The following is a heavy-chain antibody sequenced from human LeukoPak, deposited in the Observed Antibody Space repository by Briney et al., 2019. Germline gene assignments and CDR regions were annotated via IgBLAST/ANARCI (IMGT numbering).Heavy chain of an antibody. V-gene: IGHV3-21*01. Sequence: PGGSLRLSCAASGFTFSSYSMNWVRQAPGKGLEWVSSIRSSSSYIYYADSVKGRFTISRDNAKNSLYLQMNSLTAEDTAVYYCASKPMMDNAFDICGQGTMLTVSS. J-gene: IGHJ3*02. CDR1: GFTFSSYS. CDR3: ASKPMMDNAFDI. D-gene: IGHD3-22*01. CDR2: IRSSSSYI.